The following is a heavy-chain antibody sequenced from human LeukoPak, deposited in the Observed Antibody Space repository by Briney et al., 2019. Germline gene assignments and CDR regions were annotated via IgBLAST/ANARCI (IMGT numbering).Heavy chain of an antibody. Sequence: GESLKISCKCSGYSFTSYWIGWVRQMPGKGLEWMGIIYPGDSDTRHSPSFQGQVTISADKSISTAYLQWSSLKASDTAMYYCARSSSGPSPYYYYGMDVWGQGTTVTVSS. V-gene: IGHV5-51*01. CDR3: ARSSSGPSPYYYYGMDV. CDR1: GYSFTSYW. J-gene: IGHJ6*02. CDR2: IYPGDSDT. D-gene: IGHD2-2*01.